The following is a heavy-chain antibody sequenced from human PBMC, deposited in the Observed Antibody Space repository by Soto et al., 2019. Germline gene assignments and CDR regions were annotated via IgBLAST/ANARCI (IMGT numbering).Heavy chain of an antibody. J-gene: IGHJ4*02. D-gene: IGHD5-12*01. CDR2: IYYSGST. CDR3: ALGEMATETIDY. V-gene: IGHV4-30-4*01. Sequence: PSETLSLTCTVSGGSISSGDYYWSWIRQPPGKGPEWIGYIYYSGSTYYNPSLKSRVTISVDTSKNQFSLKLSSVTAADTAVYYCALGEMATETIDYWGQGTLVTVSS. CDR1: GGSISSGDYY.